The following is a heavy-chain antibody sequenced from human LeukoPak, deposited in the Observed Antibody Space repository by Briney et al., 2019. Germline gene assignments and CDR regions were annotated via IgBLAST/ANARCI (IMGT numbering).Heavy chain of an antibody. V-gene: IGHV3-7*03. CDR2: IKPDGSAT. D-gene: IGHD1-26*01. Sequence: GGSLRLSCAASGFTLRSEWMSWLRHTPEKGLEWVANIKPDGSATAYVDSVKGRFTISRDNAKNSLYLQMNSLRAEDTALYYCAKDNSWELLYYFDYWGQGTLVTVSS. CDR3: AKDNSWELLYYFDY. J-gene: IGHJ4*02. CDR1: GFTLRSEW.